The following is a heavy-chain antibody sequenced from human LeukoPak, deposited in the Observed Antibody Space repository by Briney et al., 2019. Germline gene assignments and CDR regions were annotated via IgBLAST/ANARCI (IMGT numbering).Heavy chain of an antibody. D-gene: IGHD3-10*01. Sequence: GGSLRLSCAASGFTFSSYSMNWVRQAPGKGLEWVSSISSSSSYIYYADSVKGRFTISRDNAKNSLHLQMNSLRAEDTAVYYCARVTPYGSGSYYPGDWGQGTLVTVSS. CDR2: ISSSSSYI. CDR3: ARVTPYGSGSYYPGD. CDR1: GFTFSSYS. V-gene: IGHV3-21*01. J-gene: IGHJ4*02.